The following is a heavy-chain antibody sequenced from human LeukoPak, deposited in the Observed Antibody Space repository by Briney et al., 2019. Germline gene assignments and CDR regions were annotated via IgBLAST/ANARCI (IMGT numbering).Heavy chain of an antibody. CDR3: ARDRLETLDY. CDR2: ISYDGSNK. V-gene: IGHV3-30*04. D-gene: IGHD1-1*01. Sequence: GGSLRLSCAASGFTFSSYAMHWVRQAPGKGLEWVAVISYDGSNKYYADSVKGRFTISRDNSKNTLYLQMNSPRAEDTAVYYCARDRLETLDYWGQGTLVTVSS. J-gene: IGHJ4*02. CDR1: GFTFSSYA.